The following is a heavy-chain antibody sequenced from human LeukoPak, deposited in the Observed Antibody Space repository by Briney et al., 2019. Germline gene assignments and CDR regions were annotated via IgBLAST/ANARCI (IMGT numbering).Heavy chain of an antibody. CDR1: GFTCSNVW. D-gene: IGHD3/OR15-3a*01. Sequence: PGGSLRLSCAASGFTCSNVWMSWVRQAPGKGLDWVGRIRSKTDGGTADHAASVRGRFTISRDDSKNMLYLQMNSLKTEDTAVYYCSTWTDLYDYWGQGTLVTVSS. J-gene: IGHJ4*02. V-gene: IGHV3-15*01. CDR3: STWTDLYDY. CDR2: IRSKTDGGTA.